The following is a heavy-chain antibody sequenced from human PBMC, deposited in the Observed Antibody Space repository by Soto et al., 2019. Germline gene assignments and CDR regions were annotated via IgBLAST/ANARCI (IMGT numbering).Heavy chain of an antibody. CDR2: ISGSGGST. V-gene: IGHV3-23*01. CDR3: AKSRHYYYYGMDV. CDR1: GFTFSSYA. Sequence: GGSLRLSCAASGFTFSSYAMSWVRQAPGKGLEWVSAISGSGGSTYYADSVKGRFTISRDNSENTLYLQMNSLRAEDTAVYYCAKSRHYYYYGMDVWGQGTTVTVSS. J-gene: IGHJ6*02. D-gene: IGHD6-6*01.